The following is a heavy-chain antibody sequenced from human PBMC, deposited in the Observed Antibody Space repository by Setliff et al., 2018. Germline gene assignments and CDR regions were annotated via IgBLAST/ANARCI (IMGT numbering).Heavy chain of an antibody. CDR1: GFTFSKYW. CDR3: AALDWGENFYNVDV. J-gene: IGHJ6*03. CDR2: INGDGTIT. D-gene: IGHD7-27*01. V-gene: IGHV3-74*01. Sequence: GGSLRLSCGASGFTFSKYWMYWVRQVPGKGLVWVSRINGDGTITNYADSVKGRFTISRDNARNALYLQMVSLRGEDTGVYFCAALDWGENFYNVDVGGKGTTVTVSS.